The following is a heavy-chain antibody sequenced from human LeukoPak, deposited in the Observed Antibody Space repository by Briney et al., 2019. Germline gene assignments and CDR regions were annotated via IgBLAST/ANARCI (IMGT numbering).Heavy chain of an antibody. CDR2: ISPYNGNT. D-gene: IGHD4/OR15-4a*01. V-gene: IGHV1-18*01. Sequence: ASVKVSCKASGYTFTTYGINWVRQAPGQGLEWMGWISPYNGNTNYAQKVHDRFTMTADTSTNTVYMELRSLRSDDTAMYYCARKDYLMGFADYWGQGTLVTVSS. CDR1: GYTFTTYG. CDR3: ARKDYLMGFADY. J-gene: IGHJ4*02.